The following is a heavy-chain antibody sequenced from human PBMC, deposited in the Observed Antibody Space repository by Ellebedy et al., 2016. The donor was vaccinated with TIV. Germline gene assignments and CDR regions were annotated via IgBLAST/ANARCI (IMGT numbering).Heavy chain of an antibody. J-gene: IGHJ4*02. Sequence: GRFTISRDNAKNSLYLQMNSLRAEDTAVYYCARFLTDYGDYVGYGAAVDQQGFDYWGQGTLVTVSS. V-gene: IGHV3-11*06. D-gene: IGHD4-17*01. CDR3: ARFLTDYGDYVGYGAAVDQQGFDY.